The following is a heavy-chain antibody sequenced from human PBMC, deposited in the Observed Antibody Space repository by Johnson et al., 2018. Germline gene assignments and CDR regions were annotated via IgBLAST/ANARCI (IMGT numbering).Heavy chain of an antibody. J-gene: IGHJ3*02. CDR1: GFTFSNAW. D-gene: IGHD3-22*01. Sequence: EVQLVESGGGLVKPGGSLRLSCAASGFTFSNAWMNWVRQAPGKGLEWVGRIKSKTDGGTTDYAAPVKGRFTISRDDSKNTLYLQMNSLKTEDTAVYYCTTGPGYYYDSSFGGIWGQGTMVTVSS. CDR2: IKSKTDGGTT. CDR3: TTGPGYYYDSSFGGI. V-gene: IGHV3-15*07.